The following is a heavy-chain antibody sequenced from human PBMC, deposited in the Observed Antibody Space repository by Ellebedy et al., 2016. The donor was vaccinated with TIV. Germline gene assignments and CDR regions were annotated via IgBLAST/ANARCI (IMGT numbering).Heavy chain of an antibody. CDR3: ARDVYSRGDY. V-gene: IGHV3-11*06. D-gene: IGHD6-13*01. J-gene: IGHJ4*02. Sequence: GESLKISXAASGFSFSDHYMNWIRQAPGKGPEWLSYISGSSHDTNYADSVKGRFTISRDNAKNSLYLRVNSLRGEDTAVYYCARDVYSRGDYWGQGTLVTVSS. CDR1: GFSFSDHY. CDR2: ISGSSHDT.